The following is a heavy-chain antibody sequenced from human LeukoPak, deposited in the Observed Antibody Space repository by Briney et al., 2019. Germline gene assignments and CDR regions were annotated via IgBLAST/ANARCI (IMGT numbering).Heavy chain of an antibody. J-gene: IGHJ4*02. D-gene: IGHD3-9*01. CDR2: INPKSGDT. Sequence: ASVKVSCKASGYTFTGYYMHWVRQAPGQGLEWLGWINPKSGDTNYAQKFQGRVTMTRDTSISAAYMELSSLRSDDTAVYCCASPGSKYDVSTGPGYCDYWGQGTLVTVSS. V-gene: IGHV1-2*02. CDR1: GYTFTGYY. CDR3: ASPGSKYDVSTGPGYCDY.